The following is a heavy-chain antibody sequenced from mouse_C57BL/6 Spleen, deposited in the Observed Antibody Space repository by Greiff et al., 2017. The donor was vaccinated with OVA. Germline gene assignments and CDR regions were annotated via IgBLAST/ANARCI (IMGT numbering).Heavy chain of an antibody. CDR2: INPYNGGT. CDR3: ARRDYGKADY. D-gene: IGHD1-1*01. CDR1: GYTFTDYY. Sequence: VQLQQSGPVLVKPGASVKMSCKASGYTFTDYYMNWVKQSHGKSLEWIGGINPYNGGTSYNQKFKGKATLTVDTSSSTAYMELNSLTSEDSAVYYCARRDYGKADYWGQGTTLTVSS. V-gene: IGHV1-19*01. J-gene: IGHJ2*01.